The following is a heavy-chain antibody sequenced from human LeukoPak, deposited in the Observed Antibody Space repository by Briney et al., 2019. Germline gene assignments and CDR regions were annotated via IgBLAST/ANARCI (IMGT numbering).Heavy chain of an antibody. CDR1: GYTFTGYY. Sequence: ASVKVSCKASGYTFTGYYMHWVRQAPGQGLGWMGWINPNSGGTNYAQKFQGWVTMTRDTSISTAYMELSRLRSDDTAVYYCARQMTGGVMGFDYWGQGTLVTVSS. CDR2: INPNSGGT. J-gene: IGHJ4*02. CDR3: ARQMTGGVMGFDY. D-gene: IGHD3-16*01. V-gene: IGHV1-2*04.